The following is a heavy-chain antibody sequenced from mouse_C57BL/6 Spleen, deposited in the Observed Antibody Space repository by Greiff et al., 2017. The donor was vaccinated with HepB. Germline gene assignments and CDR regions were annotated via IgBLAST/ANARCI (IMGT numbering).Heavy chain of an antibody. CDR2: ISSGSSTI. V-gene: IGHV5-17*01. CDR1: GFTFSDYG. CDR3: ARSTMVHWYFDV. J-gene: IGHJ1*03. Sequence: DVHLVESGGGLVKPGGSLKLSCAASGFTFSDYGMHWVRQAPEKGLEWVAYISSGSSTIYYADTVKGRFTISRDNAKNTLFLQMTSLRSEDTAMYYCARSTMVHWYFDVWGTGTTVTVSS. D-gene: IGHD2-2*01.